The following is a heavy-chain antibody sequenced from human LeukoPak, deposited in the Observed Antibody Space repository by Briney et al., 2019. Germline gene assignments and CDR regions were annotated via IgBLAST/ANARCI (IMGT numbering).Heavy chain of an antibody. Sequence: SGALSLTCAVSGASISSNNCWTWVRQPPGKGLEWIGEIYDSGGTNYNPSLKSRVTISIDKSKKQFSLTLSSMTAADTAVYYCARNGGNSDFDYWGQGTLVTVSS. D-gene: IGHD4-23*01. J-gene: IGHJ4*02. CDR3: ARNGGNSDFDY. CDR1: GASISSNNC. V-gene: IGHV4-4*02. CDR2: IYDSGGT.